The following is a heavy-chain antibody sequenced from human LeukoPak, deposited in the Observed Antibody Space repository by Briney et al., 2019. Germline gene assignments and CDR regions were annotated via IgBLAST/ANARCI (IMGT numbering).Heavy chain of an antibody. CDR1: GFTFSSYA. J-gene: IGHJ4*02. CDR3: ARGEYGGYDHTADY. D-gene: IGHD5-12*01. CDR2: IGGDGGST. Sequence: GGSLRLSCAASGFTFSSYAMHWVRQAPGKGLEYVSGIGGDGGSTYYADSVKGRFTISRDNSKNTLYLQMGSLRAEDMAVYYCARGEYGGYDHTADYWGQGTLVTVSS. V-gene: IGHV3-64*02.